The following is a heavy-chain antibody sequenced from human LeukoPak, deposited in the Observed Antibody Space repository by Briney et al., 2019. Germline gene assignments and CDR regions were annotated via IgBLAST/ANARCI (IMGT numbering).Heavy chain of an antibody. Sequence: GGSLRLSCAASGFTVSSNHMSWVRQAPGKGLEWVSVIYSGGITYYADYVKGRFSISRDNSKNTLYLQMNSLSADDTAVYYCASGLGYFDYWGQGTLVNVSS. J-gene: IGHJ4*02. V-gene: IGHV3-66*01. CDR2: IYSGGIT. CDR1: GFTVSSNH. CDR3: ASGLGYFDY. D-gene: IGHD3/OR15-3a*01.